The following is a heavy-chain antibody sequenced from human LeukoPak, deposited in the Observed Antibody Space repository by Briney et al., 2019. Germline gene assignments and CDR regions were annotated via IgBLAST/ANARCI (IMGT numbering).Heavy chain of an antibody. CDR1: GYTFTSYY. CDR2: INPDSGGT. V-gene: IGHV1-2*02. J-gene: IGHJ4*02. Sequence: ASVKVSCKASGYTFTSYYMHWVRQAPGQGLEWMAWINPDSGGTHYAQKFQGGVTVASDTSISTAYMDLSRLTSDDTAVYYCARGGGNSGIDYWGQGTLVTVSS. CDR3: ARGGGNSGIDY. D-gene: IGHD4-23*01.